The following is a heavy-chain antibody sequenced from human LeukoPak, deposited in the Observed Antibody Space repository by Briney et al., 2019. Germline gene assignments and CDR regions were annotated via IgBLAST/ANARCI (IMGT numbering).Heavy chain of an antibody. D-gene: IGHD6-19*01. CDR2: ISSSGSTI. J-gene: IGHJ4*02. V-gene: IGHV3-48*03. CDR1: GFTFSSYE. CDR3: ARKGIAVAGLDY. Sequence: GGSLRLSCAASGFTFSSYEMNWVRQAPGKWLGWVSYISSSGSTIYYADSVKGRFTISRDNAKNSLYLQMNSLRAEDTAVYYCARKGIAVAGLDYWGQGTLVTVSS.